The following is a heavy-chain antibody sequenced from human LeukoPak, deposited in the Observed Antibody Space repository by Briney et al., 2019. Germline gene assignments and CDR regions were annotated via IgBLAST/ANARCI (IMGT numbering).Heavy chain of an antibody. CDR1: GFTFRSYS. D-gene: IGHD3-10*01. Sequence: GGSLRLSCAASGFTFRSYSMNWVRQAPGKGLEWVSYISSSGSTIYYADSVKGRFTISRDNAKNSLYLQMNSLRAEDTAVCYCARGSMVRGVILHYWGQGTLVTVSS. CDR3: ARGSMVRGVILHY. J-gene: IGHJ4*02. V-gene: IGHV3-48*04. CDR2: ISSSGSTI.